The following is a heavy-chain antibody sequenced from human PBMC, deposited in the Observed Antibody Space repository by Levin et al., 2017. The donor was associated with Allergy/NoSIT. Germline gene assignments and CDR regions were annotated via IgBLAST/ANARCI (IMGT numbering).Heavy chain of an antibody. V-gene: IGHV3-73*01. CDR2: IRSVANSYAT. CDR3: TTIQADYKDN. CDR1: GFSFGGSP. Sequence: GGSLRLSCVASGFSFGGSPVHWVRQASGKGLEWFGRIRSVANSYATAYAASVKGRFTISRDDSKDTSYLQMNSLKTKDTAVYDCTTIQADYKDNWGHRTLVAV. D-gene: IGHD3-16*01. J-gene: IGHJ4*01.